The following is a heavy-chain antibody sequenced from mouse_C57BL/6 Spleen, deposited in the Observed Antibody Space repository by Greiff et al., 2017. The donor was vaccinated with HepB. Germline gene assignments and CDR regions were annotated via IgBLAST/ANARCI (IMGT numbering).Heavy chain of an antibody. CDR3: ARLDYCSSYNFDY. CDR2: IYPRDGST. D-gene: IGHD1-1*01. CDR1: GYTFTDHT. Sequence: VQLQQSDAELVKPGASVKISCKVSGYTFTDHTIHWMKQRPEQGLEWIGYIYPRDGSTKYNEKFKGKATLTADKSSSTAYMQLNSLTSEDSAVYCCARLDYCSSYNFDYWGQGTTLTVSS. J-gene: IGHJ2*01. V-gene: IGHV1-78*01.